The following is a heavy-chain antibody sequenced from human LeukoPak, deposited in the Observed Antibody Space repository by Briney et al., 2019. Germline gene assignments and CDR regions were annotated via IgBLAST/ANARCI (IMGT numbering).Heavy chain of an antibody. J-gene: IGHJ4*02. Sequence: PGGSLRLSCAASGFTFSSYAMHWVRQAPGKGLEWVAVISYDGSNKYYADSVKGRFTISRDNSRNTLYLQMNSLRAEDTAVYYCARERYYYDSSAWTPGHWGQGTLATVSS. V-gene: IGHV3-30*04. CDR2: ISYDGSNK. CDR3: ARERYYYDSSAWTPGH. CDR1: GFTFSSYA. D-gene: IGHD3-22*01.